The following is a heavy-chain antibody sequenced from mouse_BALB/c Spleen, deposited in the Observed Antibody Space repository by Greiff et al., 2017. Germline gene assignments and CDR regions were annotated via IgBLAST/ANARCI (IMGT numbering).Heavy chain of an antibody. CDR1: GFSLTSYG. Sequence: QVQLQQSGPGLVAPSQSLSITCTVSGFSLTSYGVHWVRQPPGKGLEWLGVIWAGGSTNYNSALMSRLSISKDNSKSQVFLKMNSLQTDDTAMYYCAIDYYGSSFYYAMDYWGQGTSVTVSS. J-gene: IGHJ4*01. CDR3: AIDYYGSSFYYAMDY. D-gene: IGHD1-1*01. CDR2: IWAGGST. V-gene: IGHV2-9*02.